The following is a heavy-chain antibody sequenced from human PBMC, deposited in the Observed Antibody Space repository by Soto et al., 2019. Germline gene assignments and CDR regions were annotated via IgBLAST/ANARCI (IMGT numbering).Heavy chain of an antibody. Sequence: SETLSLTCTVSGGSISSYYWSWIRQPPGKGLEWIGYIYYSGSTNYNPSLKSRVTISVDTSKNQFSLKLSSVTAADTAVYYCARGALYGLPDYWGQGTLVTVSS. J-gene: IGHJ4*02. V-gene: IGHV4-59*12. D-gene: IGHD3-10*01. CDR2: IYYSGST. CDR3: ARGALYGLPDY. CDR1: GGSISSYY.